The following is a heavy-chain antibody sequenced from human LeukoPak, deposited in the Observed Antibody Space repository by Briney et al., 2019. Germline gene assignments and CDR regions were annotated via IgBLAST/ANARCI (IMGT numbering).Heavy chain of an antibody. Sequence: GASVKVSCKASGYTFTGYYMHWVRQAPGQGLEWMGRINPNSGGTNYAQKFQGRVTMTRDTSISTAYMELSRLRSDDTAVYYCARERSTYSSSLFDYWGQGTLVTVSS. D-gene: IGHD6-13*01. CDR3: ARERSTYSSSLFDY. CDR2: INPNSGGT. V-gene: IGHV1-2*06. J-gene: IGHJ4*02. CDR1: GYTFTGYY.